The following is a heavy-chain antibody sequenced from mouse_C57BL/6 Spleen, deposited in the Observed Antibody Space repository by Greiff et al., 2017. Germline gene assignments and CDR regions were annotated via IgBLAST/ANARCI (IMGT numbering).Heavy chain of an antibody. CDR3: ARENYYDYDGFAY. V-gene: IGHV3-6*01. CDR2: ISYDGSN. J-gene: IGHJ3*01. CDR1: GYSITSGYY. D-gene: IGHD2-4*01. Sequence: EVKVEESGPGLVKPSQSLSLTCSVTGYSITSGYYWNWIRQFPGNKLEWMGYISYDGSNNYNPSLKNRISITRDTSKNQFFLKLNSVTTEDTATYYCARENYYDYDGFAYWGQGTLVTVSA.